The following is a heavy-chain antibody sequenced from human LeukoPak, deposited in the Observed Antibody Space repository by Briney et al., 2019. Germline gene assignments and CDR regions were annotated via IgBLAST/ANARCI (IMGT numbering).Heavy chain of an antibody. CDR3: AREYNWDAFDI. V-gene: IGHV3-21*01. CDR2: ISSSSSYI. D-gene: IGHD1-20*01. J-gene: IGHJ3*02. Sequence: GGSLRLSCAASGFTFSSYSMNWVRQAPGKGLKWVSSISSSSSYIYYADSVKGRFTISRDNAKNSLYLQMNSLRAEDTAVYYCAREYNWDAFDIWGQGTMVTVSS. CDR1: GFTFSSYS.